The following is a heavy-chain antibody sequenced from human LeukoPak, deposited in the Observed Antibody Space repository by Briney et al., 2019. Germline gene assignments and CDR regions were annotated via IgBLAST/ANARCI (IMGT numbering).Heavy chain of an antibody. Sequence: GGSLRLSCAASGFTFSDYYMSRIREAPGTGLEWLSYISSAVSAIYYAASLRCRFTISRDNTNNSLLLQMNSLRAEDSAVYYCARVAVAGTIHWGQGTLVTVSS. CDR2: ISSAVSAI. CDR1: GFTFSDYY. CDR3: ARVAVAGTIH. V-gene: IGHV3-11*04. D-gene: IGHD6-19*01. J-gene: IGHJ4*02.